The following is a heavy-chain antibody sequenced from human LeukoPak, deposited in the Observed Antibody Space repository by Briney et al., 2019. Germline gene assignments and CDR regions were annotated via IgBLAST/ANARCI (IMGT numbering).Heavy chain of an antibody. J-gene: IGHJ4*02. CDR3: ARRTSGSSFFDY. D-gene: IGHD1-26*01. CDR1: GGSNSSYY. V-gene: IGHV4-4*07. Sequence: SETLSLTCAVSGGSNSSYYWTWIRQSAGKGLEWIGRIYITGSTNYNPSLKSRVTISLDTSKNQFSLKLTSVTAADTAVYYCARRTSGSSFFDYWGQGTLVTVSP. CDR2: IYITGST.